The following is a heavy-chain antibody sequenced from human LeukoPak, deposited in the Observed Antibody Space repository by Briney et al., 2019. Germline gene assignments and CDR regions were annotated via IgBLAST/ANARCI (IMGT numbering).Heavy chain of an antibody. CDR3: AKEGSNGDFDY. V-gene: IGHV3-30*18. D-gene: IGHD1-26*01. CDR1: GFTFSSYD. CDR2: ISYDGSNK. J-gene: IGHJ4*02. Sequence: GRSLRLSCAASGFTFSSYDMHWVRQAPGEGLEWVTVISYDGSNKYYGDSVKGRFTISRDNSKNTLYLKVNSLRAEDTAVYYCAKEGSNGDFDYWGQGTLVTVSS.